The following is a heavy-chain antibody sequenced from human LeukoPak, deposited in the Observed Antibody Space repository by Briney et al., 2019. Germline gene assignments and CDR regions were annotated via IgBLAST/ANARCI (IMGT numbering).Heavy chain of an antibody. CDR1: GYSFTHYG. CDR3: ARGRVYYDSSGYYYEAEGFDY. D-gene: IGHD3-22*01. J-gene: IGHJ4*02. CDR2: ISAYNGDT. V-gene: IGHV1-18*01. Sequence: ASVKVSRKTSGYSFTHYGITWVRQAPGQGLKWVGWISAYNGDTNYAQKLQGRVTMTTDTSTSTAYMELRSLRSDDTAVYYCARGRVYYDSSGYYYEAEGFDYWGQGTLVTVSS.